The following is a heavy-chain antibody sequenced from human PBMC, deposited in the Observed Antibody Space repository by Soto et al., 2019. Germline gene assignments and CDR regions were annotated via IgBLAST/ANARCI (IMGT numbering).Heavy chain of an antibody. D-gene: IGHD1-1*01. V-gene: IGHV3-23*01. CDR1: GFTFSTYP. CDR2: ISASGGDT. CDR3: ATKLSGHNPFDD. Sequence: EVQLLESGGDLVQPGGSLRLSCAASGFTFSTYPMSWVRQAPGKELEWVSGISASGGDTPYADSVKGRFTISRDNSKNMLYLQMNSLRVEDTAVYYCATKLSGHNPFDDWGQGTLVTVSS. J-gene: IGHJ4*02.